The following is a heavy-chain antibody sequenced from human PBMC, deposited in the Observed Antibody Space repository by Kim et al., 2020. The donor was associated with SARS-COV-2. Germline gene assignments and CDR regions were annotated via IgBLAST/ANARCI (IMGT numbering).Heavy chain of an antibody. V-gene: IGHV3-7*03. CDR2: INQDGSDK. J-gene: IGHJ5*02. Sequence: GGSLRLSCEDTGSTFTTSWISWIRQAPGKGLEWVANINQDGSDKYYVDSVQGRFTISRDSAKKSLFLQMNSLRAEDTAVYYCAAYDSWSGFSFDTRGQGT. CDR1: GSTFTTSW. D-gene: IGHD3-3*01. CDR3: AAYDSWSGFSFDT.